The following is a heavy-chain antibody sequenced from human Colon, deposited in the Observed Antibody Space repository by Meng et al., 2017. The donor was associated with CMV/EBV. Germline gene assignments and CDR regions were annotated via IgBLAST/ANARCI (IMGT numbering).Heavy chain of an antibody. J-gene: IGHJ4*02. CDR3: ASDFGGGDDY. D-gene: IGHD3-10*01. CDR1: RLALSSYW. V-gene: IGHV3-74*01. Sequence: LSWASSRLALSSYWVDWVRQTLGKGLEWVARMNRDGTRRNFAGAVRGRLSITRDNAKNTVYLQMNSLRPEDTAVYYCASDFGGGDDYWGQGTLVTVSS. CDR2: MNRDGTRR.